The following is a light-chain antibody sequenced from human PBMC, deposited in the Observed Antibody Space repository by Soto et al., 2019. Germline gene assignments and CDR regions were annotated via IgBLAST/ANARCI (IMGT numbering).Light chain of an antibody. CDR3: QQYNSLPRT. V-gene: IGKV1-5*03. CDR1: QSISSW. Sequence: DIPMTQSPSTLSASVGDRVTITCRASQSISSWLAWYQQKPGKAPKLLIYKASSLESGVPSRFSGSGSGTEFTLTISSLQPDDFATYYCQQYNSLPRTFGQGTKVEIK. J-gene: IGKJ1*01. CDR2: KAS.